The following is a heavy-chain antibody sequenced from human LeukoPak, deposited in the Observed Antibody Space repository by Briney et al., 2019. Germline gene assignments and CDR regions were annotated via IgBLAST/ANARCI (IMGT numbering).Heavy chain of an antibody. CDR2: ISSDGDNK. J-gene: IGHJ4*02. Sequence: GGSLRLSCSASGFTFSTYVMHWVRQAPGKGLEYVSAISSDGDNKYYADSVEGRFTISRDNSKNTLCLQMSSLRADDTAVYYCVRGTGYWGQGTLVTVSS. CDR1: GFTFSTYV. CDR3: VRGTGY. V-gene: IGHV3-64D*06.